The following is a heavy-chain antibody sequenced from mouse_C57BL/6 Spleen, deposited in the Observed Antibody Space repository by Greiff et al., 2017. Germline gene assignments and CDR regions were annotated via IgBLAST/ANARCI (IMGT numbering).Heavy chain of an antibody. Sequence: EVKLMESGPGLVKPSQSLSLTCSVTGYSITSGYYWNWIRQFPGNKLEWMGYISYDGSNNSNPSLKNRISITRDTSKNQFFLKLNSVTTEDTATYYCAGSTMVTTRGAMDYWGQGTSVTVSS. CDR2: ISYDGSN. V-gene: IGHV3-6*01. J-gene: IGHJ4*01. D-gene: IGHD2-2*01. CDR1: GYSITSGYY. CDR3: AGSTMVTTRGAMDY.